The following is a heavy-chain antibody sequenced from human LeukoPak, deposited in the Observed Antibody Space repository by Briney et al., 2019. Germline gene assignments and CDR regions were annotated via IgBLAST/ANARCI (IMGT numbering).Heavy chain of an antibody. V-gene: IGHV5-51*01. CDR3: ARHPIAAAGTYWFDP. CDR1: GYSFTSYW. J-gene: IGHJ5*02. CDR2: IYPGDSDT. D-gene: IGHD6-13*01. Sequence: GESLKISCKGSGYSFTSYWLGWVRQMPGKGLGWMGIIYPGDSDTRYSPSFQGQVTISADKSISTAYLQWSSLKASDTAMYYCARHPIAAAGTYWFDPWGQGTLVTVSS.